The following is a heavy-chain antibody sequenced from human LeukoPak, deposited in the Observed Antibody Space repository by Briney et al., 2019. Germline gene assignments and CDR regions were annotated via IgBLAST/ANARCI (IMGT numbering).Heavy chain of an antibody. CDR3: ARGGGYDYVWGSPGDYFDY. V-gene: IGHV3-11*06. CDR2: ISSGGSGT. J-gene: IGHJ4*02. CDR1: GFSFSDYY. D-gene: IGHD3-16*01. Sequence: GGSLRLSCEASGFSFSDYYMSWIRQAPGKGLEWVSYISSGGSGTQYADSVKGRFTISRDNSKNTLYLQMNSLRAEDTAVYYCARGGGYDYVWGSPGDYFDYWGQGTLVTVSS.